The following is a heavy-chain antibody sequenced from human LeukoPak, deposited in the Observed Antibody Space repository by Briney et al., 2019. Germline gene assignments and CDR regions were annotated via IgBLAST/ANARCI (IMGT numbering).Heavy chain of an antibody. J-gene: IGHJ2*01. V-gene: IGHV3-53*01. CDR2: MYSGGST. CDR3: AREESLDWFFDL. CDR1: GFTVSSNY. Sequence: PGGSLRLSCAASGFTVSSNYMSWVRQAPGKGLEWVSVMYSGGSTYDADSVKGRFTISRDKSKNTLYLQMNSLRVEDTAVYYCAREESLDWFFDLWGRGTLVTVSS.